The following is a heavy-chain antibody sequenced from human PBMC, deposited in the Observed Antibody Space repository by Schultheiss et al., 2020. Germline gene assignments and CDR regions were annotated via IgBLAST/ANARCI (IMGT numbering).Heavy chain of an antibody. CDR3: AKDRTVTTRGFDY. J-gene: IGHJ4*02. Sequence: ASVKVSCKASGYTFTSYDINWVRQATGQGLEWMGWMNPNSGNTGYAQKFQGRVTMTRDTSTSTVYMELSSLRSEDTAVYYCAKDRTVTTRGFDYWGQGTLVTVA. D-gene: IGHD4-17*01. CDR1: GYTFTSYD. V-gene: IGHV1-8*01. CDR2: MNPNSGNT.